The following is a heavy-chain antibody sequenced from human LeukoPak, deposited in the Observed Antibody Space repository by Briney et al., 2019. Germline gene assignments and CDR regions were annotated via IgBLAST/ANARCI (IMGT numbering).Heavy chain of an antibody. Sequence: PSETLSLTCAVYGGSFSGYYWSWIRQTPGKGLEWIGEINHSGSTNYNPSLKSRVTISVDTSKNQFSLKLSSVTAADTAVYYCASFRGYSSSWRRDDYWGQGTLVTVSS. D-gene: IGHD6-13*01. J-gene: IGHJ4*02. V-gene: IGHV4-34*01. CDR2: INHSGST. CDR3: ASFRGYSSSWRRDDY. CDR1: GGSFSGYY.